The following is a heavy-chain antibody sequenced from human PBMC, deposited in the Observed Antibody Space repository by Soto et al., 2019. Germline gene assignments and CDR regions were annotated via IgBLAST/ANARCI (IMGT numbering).Heavy chain of an antibody. V-gene: IGHV3-13*01. CDR1: GFTFSSYD. CDR3: ARATPKSGYYSFDY. D-gene: IGHD3-22*01. CDR2: IGTAGDT. J-gene: IGHJ4*02. Sequence: GGSLRLSCAASGFTFSSYDMHWVRQATGKGLEWVSAIGTAGDTYYPGSVKGRFTISRENAKNSLYLQMNSLRAGDTAVYYCARATPKSGYYSFDYWGQGTLVTVSS.